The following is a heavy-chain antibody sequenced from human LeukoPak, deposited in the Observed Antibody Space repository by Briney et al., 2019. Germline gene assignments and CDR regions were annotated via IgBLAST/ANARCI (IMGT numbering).Heavy chain of an antibody. CDR3: TRDPGYCSSTSCHNWFDP. CDR2: IRSKAYGGTT. Sequence: GSLRLSCTASGFTFGDYAMSWVRQAPGKGLEWVGFIRSKAYGGTTEYAASVKGRFTISRDDSKSIAYLQMNSLKTEDTAVYYCTRDPGYCSSTSCHNWFDPWGQGTLVTASS. J-gene: IGHJ5*02. CDR1: GFTFGDYA. D-gene: IGHD2-2*03. V-gene: IGHV3-49*04.